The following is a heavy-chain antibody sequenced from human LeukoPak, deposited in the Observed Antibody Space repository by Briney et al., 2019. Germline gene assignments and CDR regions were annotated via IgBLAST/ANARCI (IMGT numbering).Heavy chain of an antibody. V-gene: IGHV3-48*03. J-gene: IGHJ3*02. D-gene: IGHD2-15*01. CDR3: ARDISSSTRAFDI. CDR1: GFTLSSYE. CDR2: ISSGGGLT. Sequence: PGGSLRLSCAASGFTLSSYEMTWVRQAPGTGLEWVSYISSGGGLTFYAGSVKGRFTISRDTAKNSLYLQMNNLRGGDTALYYCARDISSSTRAFDIWGQGTMVTVSS.